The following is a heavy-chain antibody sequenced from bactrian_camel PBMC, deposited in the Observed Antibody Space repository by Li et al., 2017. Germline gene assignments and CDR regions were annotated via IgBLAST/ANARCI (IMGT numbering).Heavy chain of an antibody. V-gene: IGHV3S1*01. Sequence: HVQLVESGGGSVQAEGSLRLSCAASGYFSKRCMAWFRQAPGKEREGVAAIVTGGGNTYYAGSVDGRFTISRESGKNTVHLQMNSLMPEDSGVYYCAGDRSYGAWYMESQYKYWGRGTQVTVS. CDR1: GYFSKRC. D-gene: IGHD6*01. CDR2: IVTGGGNT. J-gene: IGHJ4*01. CDR3: AGDRSYGAWYMESQYKY.